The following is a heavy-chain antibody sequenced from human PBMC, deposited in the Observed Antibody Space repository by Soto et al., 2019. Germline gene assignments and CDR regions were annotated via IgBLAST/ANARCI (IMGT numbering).Heavy chain of an antibody. V-gene: IGHV4-34*01. CDR2: INHSGST. CDR1: GGSFSGYY. Sequence: QVHLQQWGAGLLKPSETLSLTCAVYGGSFSGYYWSWIGQPPGKGLEWIGEINHSGSTNYNPSLKSHVTISVDTPKNQVSLKLSSVTAADTAVYFCANTYYNFWSGFYWGYYCDYWCQGTLVSVSS. CDR3: ANTYYNFWSGFYWGYYCDY. J-gene: IGHJ4*02. D-gene: IGHD3-3*01.